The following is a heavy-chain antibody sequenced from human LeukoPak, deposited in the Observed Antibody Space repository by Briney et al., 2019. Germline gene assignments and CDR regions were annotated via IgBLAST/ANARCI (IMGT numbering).Heavy chain of an antibody. V-gene: IGHV1-24*01. D-gene: IGHD4-17*01. J-gene: IGHJ4*02. CDR2: FDPEDGET. Sequence: ASVKVSCKVSGYTLTELSMPWVRQAPGKGLESMGGFDPEDGETIYAQKFQGRVTMTEDTSTDTAYMELSSLRSEDTAMYYCATVGSTVTTVGYWGQGTLVTVSS. CDR3: ATVGSTVTTVGY. CDR1: GYTLTELS.